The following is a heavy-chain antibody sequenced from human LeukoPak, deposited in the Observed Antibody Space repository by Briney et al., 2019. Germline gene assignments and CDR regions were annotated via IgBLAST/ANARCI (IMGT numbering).Heavy chain of an antibody. CDR3: AKDNHYYGSGSYPFYYYGMDV. J-gene: IGHJ6*02. CDR2: ISGSGGST. CDR1: GFTYTNYW. V-gene: IGHV3-23*01. Sequence: GGSLRLSCAASGFTYTNYWVSWFRQAPGKGLEWVSAISGSGGSTYYADSVKGRFTISRDNSKNTLYLQMNSLRAEDTAVYYCAKDNHYYGSGSYPFYYYGMDVWGQGTTVTVSS. D-gene: IGHD3-10*01.